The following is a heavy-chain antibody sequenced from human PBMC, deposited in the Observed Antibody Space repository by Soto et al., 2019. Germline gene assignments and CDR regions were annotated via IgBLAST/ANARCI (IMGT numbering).Heavy chain of an antibody. Sequence: SETLSLTCTVSGGSISSSSYYWGWIRQPPGKGLEWIGSIYYSGSTYYNPSLKSRVTISVDTSKNQFSLKLSSVTAADTAVYFCARDFAYFDSWRQGTLATVSS. CDR1: GGSISSSSYY. V-gene: IGHV4-39*07. CDR3: ARDFAYFDS. CDR2: IYYSGST. D-gene: IGHD3-3*01. J-gene: IGHJ4*02.